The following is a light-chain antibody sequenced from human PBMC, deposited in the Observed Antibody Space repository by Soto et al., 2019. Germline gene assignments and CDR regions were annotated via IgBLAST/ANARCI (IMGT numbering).Light chain of an antibody. CDR2: KNS. V-gene: IGLV1-47*01. CDR3: AAWDDSLSGVV. J-gene: IGLJ2*01. Sequence: QSVLTQPPSTSGTPGQRVSISCLGSSRNIGSNYVYWYQQFPGMAPKLLIYKNSQRPSGVPDRFSGSKSGTSASLAISGLRSEDEADYHCAAWDDSLSGVVFGGGTKVTVL. CDR1: SRNIGSNY.